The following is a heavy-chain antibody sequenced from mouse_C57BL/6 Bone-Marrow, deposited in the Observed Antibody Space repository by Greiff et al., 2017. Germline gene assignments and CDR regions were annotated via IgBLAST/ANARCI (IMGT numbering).Heavy chain of an antibody. V-gene: IGHV2-9*02. CDR1: GFSLTSYG. CDR3: ARNYGRIMDY. CDR2: IWAGGST. J-gene: IGHJ4*01. Sequence: VPLQESGPGLVAPSQTLSIICTVSGFSLTSYGVHWVRQPPGKGLEWLGVIWAGGSTNYNSALMSRLTISKDNSKSQVFLKMNSLQTDDTAMYYCARNYGRIMDYWGQGTSVTVSS. D-gene: IGHD1-1*01.